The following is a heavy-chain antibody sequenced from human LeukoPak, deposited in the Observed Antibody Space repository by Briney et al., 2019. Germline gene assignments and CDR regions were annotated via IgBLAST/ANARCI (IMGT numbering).Heavy chain of an antibody. J-gene: IGHJ4*02. V-gene: IGHV3-23*01. CDR3: AKDSEKWLQLSG. D-gene: IGHD5-24*01. CDR1: GFTFSSYA. Sequence: GGSLRLSCAASGFTFSSYAMSWVRQARGKGLEWVSAISGSGGSTYYADSVKGRFTISRDNSKNTLYLQMNSLRAEDTAVYYCAKDSEKWLQLSGWGQGTLVTVSS. CDR2: ISGSGGST.